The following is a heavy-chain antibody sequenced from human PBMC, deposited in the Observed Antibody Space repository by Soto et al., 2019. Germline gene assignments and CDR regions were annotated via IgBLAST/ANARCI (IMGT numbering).Heavy chain of an antibody. V-gene: IGHV1-8*01. CDR2: MNPNSGNT. Sequence: QVQLVQSGAEVKKPGASVKVSCKASGYTFTSYDINWVRQATGQGLEWMGWMNPNSGNTGYAQKFQGRVTMTRNTSISTAYMELSSLRSEDTAVYYCARGRDSNGWYVAPRLGYWGQGTLVTVSS. J-gene: IGHJ4*02. CDR1: GYTFTSYD. CDR3: ARGRDSNGWYVAPRLGY. D-gene: IGHD6-19*01.